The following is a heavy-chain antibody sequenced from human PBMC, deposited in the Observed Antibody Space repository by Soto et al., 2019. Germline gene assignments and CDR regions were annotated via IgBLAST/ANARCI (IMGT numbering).Heavy chain of an antibody. D-gene: IGHD1-26*01. Sequence: EVQLLESGGGLVQPGGSLRLSCAASGFTFSSYAMRWVRQAPEKGLEWVSAISGSGGSTYYADSVKGRFTITRDNSKNTLYLQMNSLIAEDTAVYYCARRGSGSYNDYWGQGTLVTVSS. CDR2: ISGSGGST. CDR1: GFTFSSYA. V-gene: IGHV3-23*01. CDR3: ARRGSGSYNDY. J-gene: IGHJ4*02.